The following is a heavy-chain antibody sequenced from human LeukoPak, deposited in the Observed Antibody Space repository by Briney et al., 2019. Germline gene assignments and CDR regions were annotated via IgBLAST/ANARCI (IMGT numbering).Heavy chain of an antibody. CDR3: ARPRLEYCSGGSCFDAFDI. V-gene: IGHV3-30*04. CDR2: ISYDGSNK. D-gene: IGHD2-15*01. J-gene: IGHJ3*02. Sequence: GGSLRLSCAASGFTFSSYAMHWVRQAPGKGLEWVAVISYDGSNKYYADSVKGRFTISRDNSKNTLFLQMNSLTAEDTAIYSCARPRLEYCSGGSCFDAFDIWGRGTMVTVSS. CDR1: GFTFSSYA.